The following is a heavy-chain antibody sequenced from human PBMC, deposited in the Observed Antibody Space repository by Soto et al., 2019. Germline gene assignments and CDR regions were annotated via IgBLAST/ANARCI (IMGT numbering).Heavy chain of an antibody. CDR2: IKQDGSEK. CDR3: AREGYDILTGYSDFDY. Sequence: EVQLVESGGGLVQPGGSLRLSCAASGFTFSIYWMSWVRQAPGKGLEWVANIKQDGSEKYYVDSVKGRFTISRDNAETSLYLQMNSLRAEDTAVYYCAREGYDILTGYSDFDYWGQGTLVTVSS. J-gene: IGHJ4*02. CDR1: GFTFSIYW. D-gene: IGHD3-9*01. V-gene: IGHV3-7*01.